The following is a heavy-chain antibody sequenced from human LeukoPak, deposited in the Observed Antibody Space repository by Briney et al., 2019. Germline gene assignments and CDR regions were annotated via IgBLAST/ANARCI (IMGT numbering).Heavy chain of an antibody. Sequence: KPGGSLRLSCAGSEFTFSSYSMHWVRQAPGKGLEWVSSISGRSDDIYYADSVQGRFTISRDNSKNSLYLQMNSLRAEDTAVYYCARDPYSGTYGDTYYYYMDVWGKGTTVTISS. V-gene: IGHV3-21*01. CDR1: EFTFSSYS. J-gene: IGHJ6*03. D-gene: IGHD1-26*01. CDR3: ARDPYSGTYGDTYYYYMDV. CDR2: ISGRSDDI.